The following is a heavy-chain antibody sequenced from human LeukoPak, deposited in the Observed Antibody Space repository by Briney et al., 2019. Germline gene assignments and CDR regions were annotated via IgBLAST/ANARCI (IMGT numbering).Heavy chain of an antibody. Sequence: SETLSLTCTVSGGSISSSSHYWGWIRQPPGKGLEWIGSIYYSGSTYYNPSLKSRVTISVDTPKNQFSLKLSSVTAADTALYYCARHRGYYGSASKVDYWGQGTLVTVSS. V-gene: IGHV4-39*01. J-gene: IGHJ4*02. CDR3: ARHRGYYGSASKVDY. CDR1: GGSISSSSHY. D-gene: IGHD3-10*01. CDR2: IYYSGST.